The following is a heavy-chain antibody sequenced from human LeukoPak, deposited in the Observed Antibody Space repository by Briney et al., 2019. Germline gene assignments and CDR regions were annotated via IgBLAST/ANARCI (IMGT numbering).Heavy chain of an antibody. CDR2: IDPNSGDT. CDR3: ARGDIGSVYY. CDR1: GYTFTGYY. Sequence: GASAKVSCKASGYTFTGYYMHWVRQAPGQGLEWMGWIDPNSGDTNYAQKFQGRVTMTRDTSISTAYMELSRLRSDDTAVYYCARGDIGSVYYWGQGTLVTVSS. J-gene: IGHJ4*02. D-gene: IGHD3-16*01. V-gene: IGHV1-2*02.